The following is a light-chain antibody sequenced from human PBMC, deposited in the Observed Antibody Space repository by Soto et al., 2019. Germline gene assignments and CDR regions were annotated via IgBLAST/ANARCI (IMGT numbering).Light chain of an antibody. CDR2: KAS. J-gene: IGKJ1*01. V-gene: IGKV1-5*03. CDR3: QQYDNLWT. Sequence: DIQMTQSPSTLSASVGDRVTITCRASQSISSWLAWYQQKPGKAPKLLIYKASSLESGVPSRFSGSGSGTDFTLTISSLQPDDSATYYCQQYDNLWTFAQGPKVEIK. CDR1: QSISSW.